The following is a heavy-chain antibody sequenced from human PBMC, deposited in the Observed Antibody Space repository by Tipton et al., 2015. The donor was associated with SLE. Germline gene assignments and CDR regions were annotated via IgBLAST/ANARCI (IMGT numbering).Heavy chain of an antibody. CDR1: GGSFSDYY. D-gene: IGHD4-17*01. Sequence: TLSLTCAVHGGSFSDYYLNWIRQPPGKGLEWIGEINHSGSTYYNPSLKSRVTISVDTSKNQFSLKLSSVTAADTAVYYCARAPFSDYGDSPDYYYYMDVWGKGTTVTVSS. CDR3: ARAPFSDYGDSPDYYYYMDV. J-gene: IGHJ6*03. V-gene: IGHV4-34*01. CDR2: INHSGST.